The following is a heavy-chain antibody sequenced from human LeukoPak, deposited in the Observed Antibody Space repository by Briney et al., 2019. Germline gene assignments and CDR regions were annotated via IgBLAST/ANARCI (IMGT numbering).Heavy chain of an antibody. V-gene: IGHV3-48*03. D-gene: IGHD2-2*01. CDR2: ISSSGSTI. CDR3: ARDLKGQYQDAFDI. CDR1: GFTFSGFD. Sequence: PGGSLRLSCATSGFTFSGFDLLRVRQAPGMGWEGFSYISSSGSTIYYADSVKGRFTIPRGNAKNSLYLQMNSPRAEDTAVYYCARDLKGQYQDAFDIWGQGTMVSVSS. J-gene: IGHJ3*02.